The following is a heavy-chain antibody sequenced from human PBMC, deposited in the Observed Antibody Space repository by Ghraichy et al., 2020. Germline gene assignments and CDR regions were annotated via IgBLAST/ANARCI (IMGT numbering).Heavy chain of an antibody. V-gene: IGHV4-31*03. Sequence: SETLSLTCTVSGGSISSGGYYWSWIRQHPGKGLEWIGYIYYSGSTYYNPSLKSRVTISVDTSKNQFSLKLSSVTAADTAVYYCARDGHSSSLYYYYGMDVWGQGTTVTVSS. CDR3: ARDGHSSSLYYYYGMDV. CDR1: GGSISSGGYY. CDR2: IYYSGST. D-gene: IGHD6-6*01. J-gene: IGHJ6*02.